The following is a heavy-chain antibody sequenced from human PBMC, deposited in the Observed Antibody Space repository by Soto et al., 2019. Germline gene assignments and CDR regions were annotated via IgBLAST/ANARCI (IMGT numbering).Heavy chain of an antibody. CDR1: GGSISSGDYY. V-gene: IGHV4-30-4*01. J-gene: IGHJ4*02. CDR3: AREAPHYYDSSGYTY. CDR2: IYYSGST. D-gene: IGHD3-22*01. Sequence: SVTLSLTCTVSGGSISSGDYYWSWIRQPPGKGLEWTGYIYYSGSTYYNPSLKSRVTISVDTSKNQFSLKLSSVTAADTAVYYCAREAPHYYDSSGYTYWGQGTLVTVSS.